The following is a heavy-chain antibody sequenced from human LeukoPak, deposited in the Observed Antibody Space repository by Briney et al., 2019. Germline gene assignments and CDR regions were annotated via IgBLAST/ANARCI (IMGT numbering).Heavy chain of an antibody. CDR1: GRSISIHY. J-gene: IGHJ4*02. D-gene: IGHD1-26*01. CDR3: ASAIEEGGATLYFDY. V-gene: IGHV4-59*07. Sequence: KRSDPQSLICTVSGRSISIHYSSWTRHTRGKGLECIRQIDYSGSSFYNTSLKSRFTLSIATSKNQFSLKVSSVSAADAAMYYCASAIEEGGATLYFDYWGQGTLVTVSS. CDR2: IDYSGSS.